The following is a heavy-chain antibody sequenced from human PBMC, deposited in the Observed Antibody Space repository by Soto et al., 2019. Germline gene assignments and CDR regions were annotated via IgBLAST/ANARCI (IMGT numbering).Heavy chain of an antibody. D-gene: IGHD3-3*01. CDR3: ARDKRDLRFLEWSYYFDY. CDR2: ISYDGSNK. J-gene: IGHJ4*02. CDR1: GFTFSSYA. Sequence: QVQLVESGGGVVQPGRSLRLSCAASGFTFSSYAMHWVRQAPGKGLEWVEVISYDGSNKYYADSVKGRFTISRDNSKNTLYLHLNSLRAEDTAVYYCARDKRDLRFLEWSYYFDYWGQGTLVTVSS. V-gene: IGHV3-30-3*01.